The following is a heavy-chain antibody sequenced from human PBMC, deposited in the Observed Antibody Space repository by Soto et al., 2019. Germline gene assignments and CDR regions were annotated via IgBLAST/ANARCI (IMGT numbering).Heavy chain of an antibody. D-gene: IGHD2-2*01. J-gene: IGHJ4*02. CDR2: ISGSGGST. V-gene: IGHV3-23*01. CDR3: AKDRYCSSTSCYAGFDY. Sequence: EVQLWDSGGGLVQPGGSLRLSCAASGFPFSSYAMTWVRQPPGKGLEWVSAISGSGGSTYYADSVKGRFTISRDSSKNTLFVQMNSLRAEDTAVYYCAKDRYCSSTSCYAGFDYWGQGTLVTVSS. CDR1: GFPFSSYA.